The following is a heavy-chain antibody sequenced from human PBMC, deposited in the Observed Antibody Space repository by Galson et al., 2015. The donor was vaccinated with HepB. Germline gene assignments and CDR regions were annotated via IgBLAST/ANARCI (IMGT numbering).Heavy chain of an antibody. CDR1: GYTFTDSY. D-gene: IGHD2-15*01. V-gene: IGHV1-18*04. J-gene: IGHJ3*02. CDR3: ARDPPYCSGGSCSDAFDI. Sequence: SVKVSCKASGYTFTDSYIHWVRQAPGQGLEWMGWISAYNGDTNYAQKLQGRVTMTTDTSTSTAYMELRSLRSDDTAVYYCARDPPYCSGGSCSDAFDIWGQGTMVTVSS. CDR2: ISAYNGDT.